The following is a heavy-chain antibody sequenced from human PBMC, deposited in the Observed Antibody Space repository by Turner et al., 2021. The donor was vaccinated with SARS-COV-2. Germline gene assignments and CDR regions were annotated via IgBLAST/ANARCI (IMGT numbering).Heavy chain of an antibody. CDR1: GFTFSSYW. CDR2: LDSDGTNA. V-gene: IGHV3-74*01. CDR3: AALAAPRDY. Sequence: EEYLVQSGGGLVQPVGSMRLSSAASGFTFSSYWLHWVRQVPGKGLVCVAHLDSDGTNAAYADSVKGRFTISRDNTKNTLYLQMNSLRAEDTAVYFCAALAAPRDYWGQGTQVTVSS. J-gene: IGHJ4*02. D-gene: IGHD2-15*01.